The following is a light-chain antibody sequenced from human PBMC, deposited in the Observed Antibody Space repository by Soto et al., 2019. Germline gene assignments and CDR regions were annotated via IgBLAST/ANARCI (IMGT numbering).Light chain of an antibody. V-gene: IGKV1-39*01. CDR2: AAS. J-gene: IGKJ1*01. CDR1: QSISSY. Sequence: DIQMTPSPSSLSASAGDRVTITCRASQSISSYLNWYQQKPGKAPKLLIYAASSLQSGVPSRFSGSGSGTDFTLTISSLQPEDFATYYCQQSYSTPWTFGQGTKVDIK. CDR3: QQSYSTPWT.